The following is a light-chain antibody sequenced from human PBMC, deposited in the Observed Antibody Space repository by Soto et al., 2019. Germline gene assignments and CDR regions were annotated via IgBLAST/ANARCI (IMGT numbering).Light chain of an antibody. V-gene: IGLV2-14*01. CDR2: EVS. CDR1: SSDVGGYNY. CDR3: ISYTSSSTWV. J-gene: IGLJ3*02. Sequence: QSALTQPASVSGSPGQSITISCTGTSSDVGGYNYVSWYQQHPGKAPKPMTYEVSNRPSGVSDRFSGSRSGNTASLTISGLQAEDESDYYCISYTSSSTWVFGGGTKVTVL.